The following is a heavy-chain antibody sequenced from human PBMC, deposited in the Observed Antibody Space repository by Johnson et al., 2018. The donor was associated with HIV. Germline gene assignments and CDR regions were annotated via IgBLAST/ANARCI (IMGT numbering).Heavy chain of an antibody. D-gene: IGHD6-13*01. CDR3: AKDRDSSSWYGYDAFDI. V-gene: IGHV3-30*02. CDR1: GFTFSSYG. Sequence: QVQLVESGGGVVQPGGSLRLSCAASGFTFSSYGMHWVRQAPGKGLEWVAFIRYDGSNKYYADSVEDRFTISRDNSKNTLYLQMNSLRAEDTAVYYCAKDRDSSSWYGYDAFDIWGQGTMVTVSS. CDR2: IRYDGSNK. J-gene: IGHJ3*02.